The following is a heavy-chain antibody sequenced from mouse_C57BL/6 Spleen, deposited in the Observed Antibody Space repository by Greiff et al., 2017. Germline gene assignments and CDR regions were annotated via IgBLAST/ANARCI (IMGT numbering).Heavy chain of an antibody. J-gene: IGHJ2*01. CDR3: ARGEDLLLRYY. D-gene: IGHD1-1*01. V-gene: IGHV1-81*01. Sequence: QVQLQQSGAELAKPGASVKLSCKASGYTFTSYGISWVKQRPGQGLEWIGEIYPRSGNTYYNEKFKGKATLTADKSSSTAYMELRSLTSEDSAVYLCARGEDLLLRYYWGQGTTLTASS. CDR2: IYPRSGNT. CDR1: GYTFTSYG.